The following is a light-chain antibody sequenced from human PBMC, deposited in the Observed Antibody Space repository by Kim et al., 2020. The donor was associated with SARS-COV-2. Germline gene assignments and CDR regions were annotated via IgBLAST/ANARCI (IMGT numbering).Light chain of an antibody. Sequence: TLSCTGTSRYLACYNFVSCYQPHPGKPPNLMLYHVSHRPSGVSNRFSGSNSRNTASLTISRLQAEDEADYSCSSYTSSSTYVFGTGTQLTVL. J-gene: IGLJ1*01. V-gene: IGLV2-14*03. CDR2: HVS. CDR1: SRYLACYNF. CDR3: SSYTSSSTYV.